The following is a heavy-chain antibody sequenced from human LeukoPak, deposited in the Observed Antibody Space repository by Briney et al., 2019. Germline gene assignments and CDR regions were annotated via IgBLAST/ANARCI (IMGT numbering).Heavy chain of an antibody. D-gene: IGHD2-21*02. CDR1: GFTLRSYV. CDR3: AKDRLLNCRGDCYIFDY. Sequence: GGSLRLSCVASGFTLRSYVMNWVRQTPGKGLEWVSSISGSGDSTFYADSVKGRFSISRDNSKNTLYLQVNGLRTEDTAVYYCAKDRLLNCRGDCYIFDYWGQGTVATVSS. J-gene: IGHJ4*02. CDR2: ISGSGDST. V-gene: IGHV3-23*01.